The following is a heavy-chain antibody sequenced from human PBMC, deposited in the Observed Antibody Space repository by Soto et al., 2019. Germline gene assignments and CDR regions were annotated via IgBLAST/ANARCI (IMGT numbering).Heavy chain of an antibody. V-gene: IGHV3-23*01. CDR3: ATPHLTTCWYNDIQH. J-gene: IGHJ1*01. CDR1: GFTFSSYD. D-gene: IGHD1-20*01. Sequence: GGSLRLSCAASGFTFSSYDMNWVRQPPGKGLEWVSSIRASGGTTCYADSVKGRFSISRDSSKNTLNLQMNSLRVEDNAVYYCATPHLTTCWYNDIQHWGQGTLVTVSS. CDR2: IRASGGTT.